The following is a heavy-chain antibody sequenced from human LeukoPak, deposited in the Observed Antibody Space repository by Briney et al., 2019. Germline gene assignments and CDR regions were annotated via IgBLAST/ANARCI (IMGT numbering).Heavy chain of an antibody. J-gene: IGHJ4*02. CDR2: VNPNSGGT. CDR3: ARDPLPIAAAGIWGRSTEYYFDY. V-gene: IGHV1-2*02. CDR1: GYTFTGYY. Sequence: ASVKVSCKASGYTFTGYYMHWVRQAPGQGLEWMGWVNPNSGGTNYAQKFQGRVTMTRDTSISTAYMELSRLRSDDTAVYYCARDPLPIAAAGIWGRSTEYYFDYWGQGPLVTVSS. D-gene: IGHD6-13*01.